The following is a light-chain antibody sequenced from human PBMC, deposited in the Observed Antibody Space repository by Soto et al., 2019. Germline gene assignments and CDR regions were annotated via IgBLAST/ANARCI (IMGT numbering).Light chain of an antibody. CDR2: EVT. V-gene: IGLV2-14*01. Sequence: QSARTQPASVSGSPGQWITISCTGTSGDIGSYNRVSWYQQHPGKAPKLIIYEVTDRPSGVSNRFSGSKSGNTASLTISGLQAEDEAEYYCSSYTNINTRACVFGTGTKVTV. CDR1: SGDIGSYNR. J-gene: IGLJ1*01. CDR3: SSYTNINTRACV.